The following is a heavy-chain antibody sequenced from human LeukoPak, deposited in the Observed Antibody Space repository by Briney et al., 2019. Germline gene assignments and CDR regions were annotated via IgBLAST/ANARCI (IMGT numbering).Heavy chain of an antibody. CDR2: INHSGST. V-gene: IGHV4-34*01. J-gene: IGHJ4*02. CDR1: GGSFSGYY. CDR3: ARVRTIGSWGARGLPFDY. D-gene: IGHD2-15*01. Sequence: SETLSLTCAVYGGSFSGYYWSWIRQPPGKGLEWIGEINHSGSTNYNPSLKSRVTISVDTSKNQFSLKLSSVTAADTAVYYCARVRTIGSWGARGLPFDYWGQGTLVTVSS.